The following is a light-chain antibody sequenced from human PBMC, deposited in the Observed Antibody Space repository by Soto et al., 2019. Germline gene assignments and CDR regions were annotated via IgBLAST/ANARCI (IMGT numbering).Light chain of an antibody. CDR3: QQSYSQIT. Sequence: DIQVTQSPSSLSASVGDRVTIICRASQSVSTRLAWYQQKPGKAPKLLIYAASSLQSGVPSRFSGSGSGTDFTLTISSLQPEDFATYYCQQSYSQITFGQGTRLEIK. V-gene: IGKV1-39*01. J-gene: IGKJ5*01. CDR1: QSVSTR. CDR2: AAS.